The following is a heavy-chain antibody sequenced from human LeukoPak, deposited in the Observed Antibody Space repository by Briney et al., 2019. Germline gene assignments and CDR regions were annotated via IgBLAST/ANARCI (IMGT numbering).Heavy chain of an antibody. CDR1: GGTFSSYA. J-gene: IGHJ6*02. CDR2: IIPILGIA. V-gene: IGHV1-69*04. CDR3: ARDRPMIVVVPSYYYYGMDV. D-gene: IGHD3-22*01. Sequence: SVKVSCKASGGTFSSYAISRVRQAPGQGLEWMGRIIPILGIANYAQKFQGRVTITADKSTSTAYMEPSSLRSEDTAVYYCARDRPMIVVVPSYYYYGMDVWGQGTTVTVSS.